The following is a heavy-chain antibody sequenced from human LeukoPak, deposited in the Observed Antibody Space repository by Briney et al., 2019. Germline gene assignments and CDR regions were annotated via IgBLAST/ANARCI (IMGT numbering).Heavy chain of an antibody. CDR2: ICSTSRCI. V-gene: IGHV3-21*01. Sequence: GVSLRLSCAASGFTFSSYSMNWVRQAPGKGLEWVSSICSTSRCIVYADSVKGRFTISRDNAKSSLYLQMNSLRDEDTAVYYCARDLGYSGSYYFDYWGQGTLVTVSS. J-gene: IGHJ4*02. D-gene: IGHD1-26*01. CDR1: GFTFSSYS. CDR3: ARDLGYSGSYYFDY.